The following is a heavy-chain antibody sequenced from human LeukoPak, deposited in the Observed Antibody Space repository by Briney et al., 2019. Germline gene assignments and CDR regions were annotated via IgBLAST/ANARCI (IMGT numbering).Heavy chain of an antibody. CDR3: ARDGVEVAGTRGDFDS. CDR1: GFTFSSYG. J-gene: IGHJ4*02. D-gene: IGHD2-15*01. CDR2: ISYDGSNK. V-gene: IGHV3-30*03. Sequence: GGSLRLSCAPSGFTFSSYGMHWVRQAPGKGLEGVAVISYDGSNKYYADSVKGRFTISRDNSKNTLYLQMKSLRAEDTAVYYCARDGVEVAGTRGDFDSWGQGTLVTVSS.